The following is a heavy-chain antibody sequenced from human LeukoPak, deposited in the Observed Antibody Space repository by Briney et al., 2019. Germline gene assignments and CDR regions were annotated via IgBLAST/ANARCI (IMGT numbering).Heavy chain of an antibody. D-gene: IGHD6-13*01. CDR2: IWYDGSNK. CDR1: GFTFSSYG. CDR3: ARDRLYRSSCHDY. J-gene: IGHJ4*02. V-gene: IGHV3-33*01. Sequence: PGRSLRLSCAASGFTFSSYGMHWVRQAPGKGLEWVAAIWYDGSNKYYADSVKGRFTISRENSKNTLYLQMNSLRAEDTAVYYCARDRLYRSSCHDYWGQGTLVTVSS.